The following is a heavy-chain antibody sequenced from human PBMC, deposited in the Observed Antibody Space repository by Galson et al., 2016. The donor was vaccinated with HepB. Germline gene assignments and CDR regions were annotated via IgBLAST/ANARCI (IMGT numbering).Heavy chain of an antibody. CDR3: ARAFRYGTGWYGRNDS. V-gene: IGHV3-23*01. CDR1: GGSISSGGYH. Sequence: ETLSLTCTVSGGSISSGGYHWCWVRQPPGKGLEWVSAINGGSAHYADSVQGRFTISRDTSKNTLYLEMNSLRAEDTAIYYCARAFRYGTGWYGRNDSWGQGNPVTVSS. CDR2: INGGSA. D-gene: IGHD6-19*01. J-gene: IGHJ4*02.